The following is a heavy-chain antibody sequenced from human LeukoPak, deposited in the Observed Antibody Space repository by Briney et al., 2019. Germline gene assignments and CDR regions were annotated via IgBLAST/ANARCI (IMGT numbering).Heavy chain of an antibody. CDR3: AKAVYDSSGSFDF. D-gene: IGHD3-22*01. J-gene: IGHJ4*02. V-gene: IGHV3-23*01. CDR2: ISGSGGSP. CDR1: GFSFSTYA. Sequence: GGSLRLSCAASGFSFSTYAMTWVRRAPGKGLEWVSGISGSGGSPYYADSVKGRFTISRDTSKNTLYLQMNSLRAEDTGVYYCAKAVYDSSGSFDFWGQGTLVTVSS.